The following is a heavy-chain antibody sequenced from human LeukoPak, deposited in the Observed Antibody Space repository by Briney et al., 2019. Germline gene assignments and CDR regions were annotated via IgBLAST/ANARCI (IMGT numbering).Heavy chain of an antibody. CDR1: RFTFSSYE. Sequence: GGSLRLSCAASRFTFSSYEMNWVRQAPGKGLEWVSYISGSGIKHYADSVKGRFTISRDNAKNSLYLQMNSLRVADTAVYYCAREDTGVAFDIWGQGTTVTV. V-gene: IGHV3-48*03. J-gene: IGHJ3*02. D-gene: IGHD2-8*01. CDR3: AREDTGVAFDI. CDR2: ISGSGIK.